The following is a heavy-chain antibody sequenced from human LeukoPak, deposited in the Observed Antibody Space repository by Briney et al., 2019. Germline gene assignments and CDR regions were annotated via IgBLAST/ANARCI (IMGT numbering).Heavy chain of an antibody. J-gene: IGHJ5*02. CDR3: ARWNSNWFDP. D-gene: IGHD1-7*01. CDR2: ISYDGSNK. CDR1: GFSFSRYG. Sequence: PGGSLRLSCAASGFSFSRYGMHWVRQAPGKGLEWVTGISYDGSNKHYSDSVKGRLTISRDNSKNTPDLQMNSLTAEDTAVYYCARWNSNWFDPWGLGTLVTVSS. V-gene: IGHV3-33*05.